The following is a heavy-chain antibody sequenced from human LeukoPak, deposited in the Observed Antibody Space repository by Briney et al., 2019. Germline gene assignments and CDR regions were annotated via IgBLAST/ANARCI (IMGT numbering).Heavy chain of an antibody. CDR2: ISDDGSNK. J-gene: IGHJ2*01. D-gene: IGHD3-10*01. CDR3: AKDSGVIAGHWYFDL. Sequence: GGSLRLSCTASGFTFSNYGMHWVRQAPGKGLDWVAIISDDGSNKYYADSVQGRVTISRDNSKNTLYLQVSSLRDADTAVYYCAKDSGVIAGHWYFDLWGRGTLVSVSS. V-gene: IGHV3-30*18. CDR1: GFTFSNYG.